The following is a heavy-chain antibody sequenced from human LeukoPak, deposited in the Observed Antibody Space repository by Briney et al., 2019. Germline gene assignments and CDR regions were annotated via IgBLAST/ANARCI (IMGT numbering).Heavy chain of an antibody. CDR1: GYTLTELS. D-gene: IGHD5-12*01. CDR2: FDPEDGET. J-gene: IGHJ4*02. V-gene: IGHV1-24*01. Sequence: ASVKVSCKVSGYTLTELSMHWVRQAPGKGLEWMGGFDPEDGETIYAQTFQGRITMTEDTSTDTAYIELSSLRSEDTAVYYCATEHGVATGPYYFDYWGQGTLVTVSS. CDR3: ATEHGVATGPYYFDY.